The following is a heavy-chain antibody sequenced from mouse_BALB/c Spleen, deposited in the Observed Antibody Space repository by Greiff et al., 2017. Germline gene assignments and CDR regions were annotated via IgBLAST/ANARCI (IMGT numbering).Heavy chain of an antibody. V-gene: IGHV5-17*02. CDR3: ARWGPYYFDY. J-gene: IGHJ2*01. CDR2: ISSGSSTI. Sequence: EVQLVESGGGLVQPGGSRKLSCAASGFTFSSFGMHWVRQAPEKGLEWVAYISSGSSTIYYADTVKGRFTISRDNPKNTLFLQMTSLRSEDTAMYYCARWGPYYFDYWGQGTTLTVSS. CDR1: GFTFSSFG.